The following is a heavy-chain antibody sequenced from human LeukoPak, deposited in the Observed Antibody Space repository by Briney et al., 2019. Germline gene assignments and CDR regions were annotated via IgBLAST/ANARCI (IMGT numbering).Heavy chain of an antibody. CDR3: ARRKGYVGWFDP. Sequence: GSLRLSCAASGFTFSSYSMNWVRQPPGKGLEWIGEINHSGSTNYNPSLKSRVTISVDTSKNQFSLKLSSVTAADTAVYYCARRKGYVGWFDPWGQGTLVTVSS. D-gene: IGHD1-1*01. CDR1: GFTFSSYS. CDR2: INHSGST. V-gene: IGHV4-34*01. J-gene: IGHJ5*02.